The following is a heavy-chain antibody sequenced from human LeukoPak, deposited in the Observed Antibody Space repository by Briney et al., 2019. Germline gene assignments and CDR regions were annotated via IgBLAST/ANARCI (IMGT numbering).Heavy chain of an antibody. CDR2: ISSSGSAM. CDR3: GRRGGGQWDAFDI. CDR1: GFTFSSYE. Sequence: PGGSLRLSCAASGFTFSSYEMNWVRQAPGKGLEWVSYISSSGSAMYFADSVKGRFTLSGDNAKNSLYLQMNSLRAEDTAIYYWGRRGGGQWDAFDIWGQGTLVTVSS. V-gene: IGHV3-48*03. D-gene: IGHD2-8*01. J-gene: IGHJ3*02.